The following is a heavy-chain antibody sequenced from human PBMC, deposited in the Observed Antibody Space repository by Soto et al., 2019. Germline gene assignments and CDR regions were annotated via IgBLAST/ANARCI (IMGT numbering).Heavy chain of an antibody. Sequence: ASVKISCKASGYTFTTYYMHWVRQAPGRGLEWMAIINPSGGSTTYAQKFQGRVTMTRDTSTSTVYMELSSLRSEDTAVYFCARSFGSGTYHDAFDICRRLTMVAV. D-gene: IGHD3-10*01. CDR2: INPSGGST. CDR1: GYTFTTYY. CDR3: ARSFGSGTYHDAFDI. V-gene: IGHV1-46*01. J-gene: IGHJ3*02.